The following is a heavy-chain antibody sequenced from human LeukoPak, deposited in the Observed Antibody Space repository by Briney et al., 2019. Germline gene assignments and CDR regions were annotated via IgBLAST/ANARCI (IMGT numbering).Heavy chain of an antibody. V-gene: IGHV3-30-3*01. CDR3: ARGETVTTSLYYFDY. D-gene: IGHD1-1*01. CDR1: EFTFRISA. Sequence: GGSLRLSCAASEFTFRISAMYWVRQAAGKGLEWVAVKSYDGSNKNYADSVKGRFTISRDNSKNTLYLDMSSLRPEDTGVYYCARGETVTTSLYYFDYWGQGTLVTVAS. CDR2: KSYDGSNK. J-gene: IGHJ4*02.